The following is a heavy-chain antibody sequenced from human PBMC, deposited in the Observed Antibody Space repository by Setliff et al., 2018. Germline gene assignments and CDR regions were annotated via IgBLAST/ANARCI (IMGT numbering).Heavy chain of an antibody. V-gene: IGHV1-69*10. CDR3: ARQDSSSWPADY. CDR2: IIPILGIA. D-gene: IGHD6-13*01. J-gene: IGHJ4*02. Sequence: ASVKVSCKASGGTFSSYTISWVRQAPGQGLEWMGGIIPILGIANYAQKFQGRVTITADKSTSTAYMELSSLRSEDTAVYYCARQDSSSWPADYWGQGTLVTVSS. CDR1: GGTFSSYT.